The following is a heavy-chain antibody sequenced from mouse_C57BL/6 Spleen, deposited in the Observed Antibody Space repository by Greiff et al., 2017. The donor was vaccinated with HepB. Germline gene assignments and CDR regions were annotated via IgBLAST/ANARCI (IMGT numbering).Heavy chain of an antibody. CDR3: ARSPFITTVVEYYFDY. CDR1: GFNIKNTY. J-gene: IGHJ2*01. V-gene: IGHV14-3*01. Sequence: EVQLQQSVAELVRPGASVKLSCTASGFNIKNTYMHWVKQRPEQGLEWIGRIDPANGNTKYAPKFQGKATITADTSSNTAYLQLSSLTSEDTAIYYCARSPFITTVVEYYFDYWGQGTTLTVSS. D-gene: IGHD1-1*01. CDR2: IDPANGNT.